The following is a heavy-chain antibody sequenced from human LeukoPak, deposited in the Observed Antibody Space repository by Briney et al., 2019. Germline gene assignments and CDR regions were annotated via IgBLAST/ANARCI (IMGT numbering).Heavy chain of an antibody. CDR3: AKKISSSEVLDY. J-gene: IGHJ4*02. CDR2: ISSSGSTI. V-gene: IGHV3-48*03. CDR1: GFTFSSYE. D-gene: IGHD6-6*01. Sequence: PGGPLRLSCAASGFTFSSYEMNWVRQAPGKGLEWVSYISSSGSTIYYADSVKGRFTISRDNSKNTLYLQMNSLRAEDTAVYYCAKKISSSEVLDYWGQGTLVTVSS.